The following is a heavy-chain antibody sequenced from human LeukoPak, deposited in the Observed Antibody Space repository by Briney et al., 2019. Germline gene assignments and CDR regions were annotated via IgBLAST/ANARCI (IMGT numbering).Heavy chain of an antibody. D-gene: IGHD2-2*01. CDR1: GFAFSTYG. V-gene: IGHV3-33*08. CDR2: ILSDGNEK. J-gene: IGHJ4*02. Sequence: GGSLRLSCAASGFAFSTYGMHWVRQAPGKGLEWVAVILSDGNEKYYTDSVKGRFTISRDNSKNTLYLQMNSLRGEDAAVYYCARTPTTRVYYFDYWGQGTLVTVSS. CDR3: ARTPTTRVYYFDY.